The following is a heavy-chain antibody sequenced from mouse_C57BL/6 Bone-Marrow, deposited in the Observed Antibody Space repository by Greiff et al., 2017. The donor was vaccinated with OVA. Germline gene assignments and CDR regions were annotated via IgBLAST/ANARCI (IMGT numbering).Heavy chain of an antibody. CDR1: GYTFTSYW. V-gene: IGHV1-69*01. CDR2: IDPSDSYT. CDR3: ARDDSNYDYYAMDY. D-gene: IGHD2-5*01. J-gene: IGHJ4*01. Sequence: VQLQQPGAELVMPGASVKLSCKASGYTFTSYWMHWVKQRPGQGLEWIGEIDPSDSYTNYNQKFKGKSTLTVDKSSRTAYMQLSSLTSEDSAVYYCARDDSNYDYYAMDYWGQGTSVTVSS.